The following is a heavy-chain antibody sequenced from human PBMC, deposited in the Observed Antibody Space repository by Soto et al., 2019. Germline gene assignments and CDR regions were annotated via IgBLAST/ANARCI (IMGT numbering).Heavy chain of an antibody. CDR3: ATMGHCSNGVCSYYYYGIDV. J-gene: IGHJ6*02. V-gene: IGHV3-15*07. CDR1: GFTFSHAW. CDR2: IKSKIDGGKS. Sequence: EVQLVESGGGLVKPGGSLRLSCGASGFTFSHAWMNWVRQAPGKGLEWVGRIKSKIDGGKSDYAVPVKGRLAISRDDSKNTLCLQMHSLKTEHTAVYGCATMGHCSNGVCSYYYYGIDVWGLGTTVTASS. D-gene: IGHD2-8*01.